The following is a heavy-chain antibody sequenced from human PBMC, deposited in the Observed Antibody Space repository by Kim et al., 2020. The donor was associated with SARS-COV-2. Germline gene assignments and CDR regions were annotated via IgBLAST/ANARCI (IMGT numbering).Heavy chain of an antibody. J-gene: IGHJ3*02. V-gene: IGHV4-34*01. CDR3: ARPEPPGFAFDI. CDR2: INHSGST. Sequence: SETLSLTCAVYGGSFSGYYWSWIRQPPGKGLEWIGEINHSGSTNYNPSLKSRVTISVDTSKNQFSLKLSSVTAADTAVYYCARPEPPGFAFDIWGQGTMVTVSS. D-gene: IGHD1-1*01. CDR1: GGSFSGYY.